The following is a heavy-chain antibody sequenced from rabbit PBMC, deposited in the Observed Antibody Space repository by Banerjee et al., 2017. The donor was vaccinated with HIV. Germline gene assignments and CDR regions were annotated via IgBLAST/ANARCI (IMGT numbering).Heavy chain of an antibody. CDR3: ARNPVDDDNDEYYGL. D-gene: IGHD2-1*01. CDR2: ISVGSSGRT. J-gene: IGHJ4*01. CDR1: GFTFSSYW. Sequence: QSLEESGGDLVKPGTSLTLTCTASGFTFSSYWMCWVRQAPGKGLELIACISVGSSGRTYYASWAKGRFTISKTSSTTVTLQMTSLTAADTATYFCARNPVDDDNDEYYGLWGPGTLVTVS. V-gene: IGHV1S40*01.